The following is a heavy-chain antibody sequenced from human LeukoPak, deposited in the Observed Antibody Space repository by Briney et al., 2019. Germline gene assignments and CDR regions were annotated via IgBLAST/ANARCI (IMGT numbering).Heavy chain of an antibody. V-gene: IGHV5-51*01. CDR2: IYPGDSDT. CDR1: GYSFTSYW. J-gene: IGHJ4*02. Sequence: GESLKISCKGSGYSFTSYWIGWVRQMPGKGLEWMGIIYPGDSDTRYSPSFQGQVTISADKSISTAYLQWSSLKASDTAMYYCARQLNNDYGDYGFDYWGQGTLVTVSS. CDR3: ARQLNNDYGDYGFDY. D-gene: IGHD4-17*01.